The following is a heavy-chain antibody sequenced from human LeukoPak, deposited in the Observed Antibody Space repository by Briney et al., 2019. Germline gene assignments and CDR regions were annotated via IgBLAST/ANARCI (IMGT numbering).Heavy chain of an antibody. V-gene: IGHV3-30-3*01. CDR3: VRVGSGYYDSSGFSLPGY. CDR2: ISYDGSNK. Sequence: GRSLRLSCAASGFTFSSYAMHWVRQAPGKGLEWVAVISYDGSNKYYADSVKGRFTISRDNSKNTLYLQMNSLRAEDTAVYYCVRVGSGYYDSSGFSLPGYWGQGTLVTVSS. J-gene: IGHJ4*02. CDR1: GFTFSSYA. D-gene: IGHD3-22*01.